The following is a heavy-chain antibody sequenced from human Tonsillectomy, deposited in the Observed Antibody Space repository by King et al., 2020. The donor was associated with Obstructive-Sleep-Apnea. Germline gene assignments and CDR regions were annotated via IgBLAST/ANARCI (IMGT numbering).Heavy chain of an antibody. J-gene: IGHJ4*02. Sequence: VQLVESGGGVVQPGRSLRLSCAASGFTFSSYGMHWVRQAPGKGLEWVAVIWYDGSNKYYADSVKGRFTISRDNSKNTLYLQMNSLRAEDTAVYYYAKDPALDFGGHFDYWGQGTLVTVSS. CDR2: IWYDGSNK. CDR3: AKDPALDFGGHFDY. CDR1: GFTFSSYG. D-gene: IGHD4-23*01. V-gene: IGHV3-33*06.